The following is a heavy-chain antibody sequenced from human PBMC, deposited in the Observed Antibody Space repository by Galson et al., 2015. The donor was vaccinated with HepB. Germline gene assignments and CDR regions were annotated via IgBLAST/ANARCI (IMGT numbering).Heavy chain of an antibody. V-gene: IGHV3-23*01. CDR1: GFTFTNYA. Sequence: SLRLSCAASGFTFTNYAMSWVRQAPGKGLEWVSGITGGGDSAQYADSVKGRFTISRDKSKKTVYLEMYSLRVEDTAVYFCARGGSSWYEYAFDFWGQGTMVTVSS. CDR2: ITGGGDSA. CDR3: ARGGSSWYEYAFDF. J-gene: IGHJ3*01. D-gene: IGHD6-13*01.